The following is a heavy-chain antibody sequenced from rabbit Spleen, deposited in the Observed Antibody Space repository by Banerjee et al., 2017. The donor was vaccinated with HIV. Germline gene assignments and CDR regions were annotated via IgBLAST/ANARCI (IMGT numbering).Heavy chain of an antibody. J-gene: IGHJ4*01. CDR1: GFDFSSYY. D-gene: IGHD4-1*01. CDR2: IDPVFGIA. V-gene: IGHV1S7*01. Sequence: QLVESGGGLVQPGGSLKLSCKASGFDFSSYYMSWVRQAPGKGLEWIGYIDPVFGIAVYASWVSGRFTISSHNAQNTLYLQLNSLTAADTATYFCARDMGVAAGYYFNLWGQGTLVTVS. CDR3: ARDMGVAAGYYFNL.